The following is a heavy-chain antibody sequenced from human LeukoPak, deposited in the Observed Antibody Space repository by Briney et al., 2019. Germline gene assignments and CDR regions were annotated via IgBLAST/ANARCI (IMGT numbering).Heavy chain of an antibody. CDR2: IYTSGST. J-gene: IGHJ4*02. D-gene: IGHD3-22*01. CDR3: ARGDNYDSSGYYPPFFDY. Sequence: SETLSLTCTVSGGSICSYYWSWIRQPAGKGLEWIGRIYTSGSTNYNPSLKSRVTISVDTSKNQFSLKLSSVTAADTAVYYCARGDNYDSSGYYPPFFDYWGQGTLVTVSS. CDR1: GGSICSYY. V-gene: IGHV4-4*07.